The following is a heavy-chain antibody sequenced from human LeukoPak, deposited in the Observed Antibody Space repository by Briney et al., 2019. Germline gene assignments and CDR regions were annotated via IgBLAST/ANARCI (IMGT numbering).Heavy chain of an antibody. CDR1: GFTVSSNY. D-gene: IGHD3-9*01. Sequence: PGGSLRLSCAASGFTVSSNYMSWVRQAPGKGLEWVSVIYSGGSTYYADSVKGRFTISRDNSKNTLYLQMNSLRAEDTAVYYCARERYFDWLPSLDAFDIWGQGTMVTVSS. J-gene: IGHJ3*02. CDR2: IYSGGST. CDR3: ARERYFDWLPSLDAFDI. V-gene: IGHV3-53*01.